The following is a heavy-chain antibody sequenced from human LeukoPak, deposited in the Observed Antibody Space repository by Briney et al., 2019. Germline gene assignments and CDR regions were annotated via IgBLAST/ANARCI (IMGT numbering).Heavy chain of an antibody. V-gene: IGHV4-39*01. CDR1: GGSISSSSYY. J-gene: IGHJ4*02. Sequence: PSETLSVTCTVSGGSISSSSYYSGWIRQPPGNGLEWIGSIYYSGSTYYNPSLKSRVTISVDTSKNQFSLKLSSVTAADTAMYYCARQRGREYYFDYWGQGTLVTVSS. D-gene: IGHD3-10*01. CDR2: IYYSGST. CDR3: ARQRGREYYFDY.